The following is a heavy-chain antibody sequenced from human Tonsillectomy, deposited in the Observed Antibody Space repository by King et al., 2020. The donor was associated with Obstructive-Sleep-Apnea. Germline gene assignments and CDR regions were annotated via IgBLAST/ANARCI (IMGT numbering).Heavy chain of an antibody. D-gene: IGHD3-22*01. CDR3: ARDRDVYYYDTSGAKYGMDV. CDR1: GYSISGGYY. Sequence: QLQESGPGLLKPSETLSLTCTVSGYSISGGYYWGWIRQPPGKGREWIGGIHHSGSTNSKPSLRSRVTISIDTSNNQFSLRLSSVTAADTAVYYCARDRDVYYYDTSGAKYGMDVWGQGTTVTVSS. V-gene: IGHV4-38-2*02. CDR2: IHHSGST. J-gene: IGHJ6*02.